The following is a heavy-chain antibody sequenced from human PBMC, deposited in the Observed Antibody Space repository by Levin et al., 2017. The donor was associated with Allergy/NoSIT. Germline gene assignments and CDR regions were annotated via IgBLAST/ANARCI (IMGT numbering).Heavy chain of an antibody. J-gene: IGHJ4*02. V-gene: IGHV3-23*01. D-gene: IGHD6-19*01. CDR2: IINSGVGT. CDR3: AKDAIRGSDQPYYFDY. CDR1: GFTFNNYA. Sequence: SGGSLRLSCAASGFTFNNYAMSWVRQAPGKGLEWVSAIINSGVGTYYADSVKGRFTISRDNSKNTMYLQMHSLRAEDTAVYFCAKDAIRGSDQPYYFDYWGQGTLVTASS.